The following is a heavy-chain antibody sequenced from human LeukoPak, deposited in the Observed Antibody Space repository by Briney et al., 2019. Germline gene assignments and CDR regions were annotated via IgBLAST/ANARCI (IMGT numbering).Heavy chain of an antibody. J-gene: IGHJ4*02. CDR3: ARASLSEIIAAEAFFDS. D-gene: IGHD6-13*01. CDR2: ISGTSTYI. Sequence: PGGSLRLSCAASGFAFSSYSMNWVRQAPGKGLEWVSSISGTSTYIYFANSLKGRFSIFRDNAKNSLYLQMNSLRAEDTAVYFCARASLSEIIAAEAFFDSWGQGTLVTVSS. CDR1: GFAFSSYS. V-gene: IGHV3-21*01.